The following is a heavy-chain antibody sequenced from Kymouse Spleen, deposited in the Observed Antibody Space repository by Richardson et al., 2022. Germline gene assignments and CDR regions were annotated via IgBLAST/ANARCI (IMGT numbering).Heavy chain of an antibody. CDR1: GFTFSSYS. CDR3: ARELLWFGELLDYYGMDV. J-gene: IGHJ6*02. V-gene: IGHV3-21*03. D-gene: IGHD3-10*01. Sequence: EVQLVESGGGLVKPGGSLRLSCAASGFTFSSYSMNWVRQAPGKGLEWVSSISSSSSYIYYADSVKGRFTISRDNAKNSLYLQMNSLRAEDTAVYYCARELLWFGELLDYYGMDVWGQGTTVTVSS. CDR2: ISSSSSYI.